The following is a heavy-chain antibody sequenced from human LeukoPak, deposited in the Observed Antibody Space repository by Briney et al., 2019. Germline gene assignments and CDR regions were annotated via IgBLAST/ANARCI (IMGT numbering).Heavy chain of an antibody. D-gene: IGHD3-22*01. CDR2: ISAYNGNT. CDR3: ARDYYDSSGFLGNDY. CDR1: GYTFTSYG. J-gene: IGHJ4*02. V-gene: IGHV1-18*01. Sequence: ASVKLSCKASGYTFTSYGISWVRQAPGQGLEWMGCISAYNGNTNYAQKLQGRVTMTTDTSTSTAYMELRSLRSDDTAVYYCARDYYDSSGFLGNDYWGQGTLVTVSS.